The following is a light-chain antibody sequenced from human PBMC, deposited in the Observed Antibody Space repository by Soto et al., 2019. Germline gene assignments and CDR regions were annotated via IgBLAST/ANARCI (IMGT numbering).Light chain of an antibody. CDR3: QQSYNIPRAT. Sequence: DIQMTQSPSSLSASVGDRVTITCRASQSISIYLNWYQQKPGKAPKVLIYAASSLQSGVPPRFSGSGSGTDFTLTISSLQPEDFGTYYCQQSYNIPRATFGQGTKVEIK. V-gene: IGKV1-39*01. CDR2: AAS. J-gene: IGKJ1*01. CDR1: QSISIY.